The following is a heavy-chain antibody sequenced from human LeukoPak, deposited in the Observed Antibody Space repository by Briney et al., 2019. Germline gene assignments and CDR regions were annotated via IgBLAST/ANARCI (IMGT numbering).Heavy chain of an antibody. CDR1: GGSISSYY. Sequence: SETLSLTCTVSGGSISSYYWSWIRQPPGKGLEWIGYIYYSGSTNYNPSLKSRVTISVDTSKNQSSLKLSSVTAADTAVYYCARRDFWSGYHYWGQGTLVTVSS. D-gene: IGHD3-3*01. CDR2: IYYSGST. J-gene: IGHJ4*02. V-gene: IGHV4-59*08. CDR3: ARRDFWSGYHY.